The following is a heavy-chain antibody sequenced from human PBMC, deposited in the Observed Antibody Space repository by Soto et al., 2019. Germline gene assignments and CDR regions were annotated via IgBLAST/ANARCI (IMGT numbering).Heavy chain of an antibody. V-gene: IGHV1-69*06. D-gene: IGHD2-15*01. CDR1: GGTFSSYA. Sequence: QVQLVQSGAEVKKPGSSVKVSCKASGGTFSSYAISWVRQAPGQGLEWMGGIIPIFGTANYAQKFQGRVTITADKSTSTAYMDLSSRRSEDTAVYYCASGWDCSGGSCYPYYFDYWGQGTLVTVSS. CDR3: ASGWDCSGGSCYPYYFDY. J-gene: IGHJ4*02. CDR2: IIPIFGTA.